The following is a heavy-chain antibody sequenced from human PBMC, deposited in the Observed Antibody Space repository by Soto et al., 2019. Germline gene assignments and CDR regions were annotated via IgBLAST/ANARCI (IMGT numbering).Heavy chain of an antibody. CDR1: GFTFDDYA. J-gene: IGHJ4*02. V-gene: IGHV3-43D*03. Sequence: GGSLRLSCAASGFTFDDYAMHWVRQAPGKGLEWVSLISWDGGSTYYADSVKGRFTISRDNSKNSLYLQMNSLRAEDTALYYCVKGYPHYDSSGYYLDYWGQGTLVTVSS. CDR3: VKGYPHYDSSGYYLDY. D-gene: IGHD3-22*01. CDR2: ISWDGGST.